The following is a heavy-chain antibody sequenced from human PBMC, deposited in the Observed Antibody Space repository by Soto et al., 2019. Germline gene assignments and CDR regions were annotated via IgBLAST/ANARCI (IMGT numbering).Heavy chain of an antibody. Sequence: EVQLVDSGGGLVQPGRSLRLSCAASGFTFDIYAMHWVRQAPGKGLEWVSSISWNSGTRGYADSVKGRFTISRDNAKNSLYLQMDSLRTEDTAFYYCAKELGGYSYGYELDYWGQGTLVAVSS. V-gene: IGHV3-9*01. CDR2: ISWNSGTR. J-gene: IGHJ4*02. CDR1: GFTFDIYA. CDR3: AKELGGYSYGYELDY. D-gene: IGHD5-18*01.